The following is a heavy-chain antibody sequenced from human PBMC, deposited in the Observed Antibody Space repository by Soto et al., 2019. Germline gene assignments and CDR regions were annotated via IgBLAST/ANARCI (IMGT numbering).Heavy chain of an antibody. CDR1: GGSISSSSYY. V-gene: IGHV4-39*01. J-gene: IGHJ4*02. CDR2: IYYSGST. CDR3: ARDVRGANDY. D-gene: IGHD3-10*02. Sequence: SETLSLTCTVPGGSISSSSYYWGWIRQPPGKGLEWIGSIYYSGSTYYNPSLKSRVTIFVDTSKNQFSLKLSSVTAADTAVYYCARDVRGANDYWGQGTLVPVYS.